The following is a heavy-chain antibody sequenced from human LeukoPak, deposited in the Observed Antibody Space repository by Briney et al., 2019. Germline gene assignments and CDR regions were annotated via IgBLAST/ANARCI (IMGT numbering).Heavy chain of an antibody. Sequence: ASVTVSCTASGYTFTDYYIHWVRQAHGQGLEWMGWINPNSGGTNYAQKFQGRATMTRDTSISTAYMELSRLTSDDTAVYSCARGSAVVGGGGPLFDYWGQGTLVTVSS. CDR1: GYTFTDYY. CDR2: INPNSGGT. J-gene: IGHJ4*02. CDR3: ARGSAVVGGGGPLFDY. D-gene: IGHD4-23*01. V-gene: IGHV1-2*02.